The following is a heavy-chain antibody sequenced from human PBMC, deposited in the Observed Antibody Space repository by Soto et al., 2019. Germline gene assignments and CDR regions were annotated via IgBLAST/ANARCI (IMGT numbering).Heavy chain of an antibody. V-gene: IGHV1-18*01. CDR2: ISAYTDDP. Sequence: QGQLVQSGAEVKKPGASVQVSCTASGNTFTNFGVTWVRQAPGQGREWMGWISAYTDDPNYAQKFQGRVTMTIDTSMSTAYLDLRSLTSADTAVYYCARVIPGAEAWFDPWGQGTLVTVSS. D-gene: IGHD2-2*01. CDR3: ARVIPGAEAWFDP. CDR1: GNTFTNFG. J-gene: IGHJ5*02.